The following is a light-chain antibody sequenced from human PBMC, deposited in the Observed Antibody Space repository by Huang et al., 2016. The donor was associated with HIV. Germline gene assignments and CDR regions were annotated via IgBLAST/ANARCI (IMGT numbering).Light chain of an antibody. J-gene: IGKJ1*01. CDR1: QSVSSGY. CDR3: QQYGSSPGT. V-gene: IGKV3-20*01. Sequence: EIVLTQSPGTLSLSPGERTTLPCSASQSVSSGYLAWYQQKPGQAPRLLIYGASTRATGIPGRFSGSGSGTDFTLTISRLQPEDFAVYYCQQYGSSPGTFGQGTKVEVK. CDR2: GAS.